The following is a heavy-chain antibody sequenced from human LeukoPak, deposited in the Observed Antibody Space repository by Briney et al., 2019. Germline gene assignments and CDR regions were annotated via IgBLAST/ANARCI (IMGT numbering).Heavy chain of an antibody. J-gene: IGHJ4*02. V-gene: IGHV6-1*01. CDR3: ARCQSPVGAFCYFDY. D-gene: IGHD1-26*01. Sequence: SQTLSLTCVISGDSVSSNSAAWHWIRQSPSRGLEWLGRTYYRSKWYNDYAVSVKSRITINPDTSKNQFSLQLNSVTPEDTAVYYCARCQSPVGAFCYFDYWGQGALVTVSS. CDR2: TYYRSKWYN. CDR1: GDSVSSNSAA.